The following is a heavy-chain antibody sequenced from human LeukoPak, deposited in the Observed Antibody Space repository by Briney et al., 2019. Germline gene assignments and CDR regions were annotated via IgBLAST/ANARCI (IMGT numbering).Heavy chain of an antibody. V-gene: IGHV1-69*04. D-gene: IGHD3-10*01. CDR2: IIPILGIA. CDR1: GYTFTSYD. J-gene: IGHJ4*02. Sequence: SVKVSCKASGYTFTSYDINWVRQAPGQGLEWMGRIIPILGIANYAQKFQGRVTITADKSTSTAYMELSSLRSEDTAVYYCARDPHYYGSGSYYREGYFDYWGQGTLVTVSS. CDR3: ARDPHYYGSGSYYREGYFDY.